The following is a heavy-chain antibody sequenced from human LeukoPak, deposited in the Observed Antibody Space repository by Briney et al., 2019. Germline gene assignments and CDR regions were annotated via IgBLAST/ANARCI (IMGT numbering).Heavy chain of an antibody. CDR2: IYYSGST. Sequence: SETLSLTCTVSGGSISSYYWSWIRQPPGKGLEWIGYIYYSGSTNYNPSLKSRVTISVDTSKNQFSLKLSSVTAADTAVYYCAARGSMVRGAAFDYWGQGTLVTVPS. CDR3: AARGSMVRGAAFDY. V-gene: IGHV4-59*01. D-gene: IGHD3-10*01. CDR1: GGSISSYY. J-gene: IGHJ4*02.